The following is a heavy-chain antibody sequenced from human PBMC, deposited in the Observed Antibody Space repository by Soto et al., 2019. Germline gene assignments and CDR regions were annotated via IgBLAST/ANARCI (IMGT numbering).Heavy chain of an antibody. D-gene: IGHD1-26*01. V-gene: IGHV4-4*02. Sequence: SETLSLTCAVSSYSISSGHWWSWVRQSPGQGLEWIGEIHRIGSTNYNPSLKSRVTISVDNSRNQFSLKLRSVTAADTAVYYCARSGDYCFDYWGQGTLVTGSS. CDR2: IHRIGST. CDR1: SYSISSGHW. CDR3: ARSGDYCFDY. J-gene: IGHJ4*02.